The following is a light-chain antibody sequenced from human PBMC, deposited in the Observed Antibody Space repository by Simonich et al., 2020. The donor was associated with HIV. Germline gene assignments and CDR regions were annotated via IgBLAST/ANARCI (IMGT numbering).Light chain of an antibody. J-gene: IGKJ4*01. CDR1: QSLLHSNGYTY. Sequence: DIVMTQSPLSLPVTPGEPASISCRSGQSLLHSNGYTYLDWYLQKPGQSPQLLIYLGSNRASGVPDRFSGGGSGTDFILKISRVEAEDVGVYYCMQVLQTPLTFGGGTKVEIK. CDR3: MQVLQTPLT. V-gene: IGKV2-28*01. CDR2: LGS.